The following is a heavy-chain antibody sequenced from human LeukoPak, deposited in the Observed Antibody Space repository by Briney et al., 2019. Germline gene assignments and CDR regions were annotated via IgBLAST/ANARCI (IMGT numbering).Heavy chain of an antibody. CDR2: ISSSSSTI. V-gene: IGHV3-48*01. Sequence: QAGGSLRLSCAASGFTFSSYSMNWVRQAPGKGLEWVSYISSSSSTIYYADSVKGRFTISRDNAKNSLYLQMNSLRAEDTALYYCAKGLVHPTGAFDIWGQGTMVTVSS. J-gene: IGHJ3*02. D-gene: IGHD4-17*01. CDR1: GFTFSSYS. CDR3: AKGLVHPTGAFDI.